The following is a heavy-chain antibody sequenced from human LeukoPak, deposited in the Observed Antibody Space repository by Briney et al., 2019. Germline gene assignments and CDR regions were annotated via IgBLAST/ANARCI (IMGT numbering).Heavy chain of an antibody. V-gene: IGHV3-53*01. J-gene: IGHJ3*02. CDR3: ARSRTGPDAFDI. CDR2: IYSGGST. D-gene: IGHD1-14*01. CDR1: GFTVSSNY. Sequence: PGGSLRLSCAASGFTVSSNYMSWVRQAPGKGLERVSLIYSGGSTYYADSVKGRFAISRDNSKNTLHLQMNSLRAEDTAVYYCARSRTGPDAFDIWGQGTMVAVSS.